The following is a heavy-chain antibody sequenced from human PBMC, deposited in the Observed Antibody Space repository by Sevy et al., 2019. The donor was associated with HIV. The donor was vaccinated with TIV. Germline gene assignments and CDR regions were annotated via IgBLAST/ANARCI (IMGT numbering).Heavy chain of an antibody. D-gene: IGHD6-13*01. Sequence: ASVKVSCKASGYTLSSYDINWVRHATGQGLESMGWMNPDSGRRGYAPMFQRGVTMTTNTSIGTAYMELRSLRSEDSGVYYCARAGLDSSTFFYYFGMDVRGQGTTVTVSS. V-gene: IGHV1-8*01. CDR1: GYTLSSYD. CDR3: ARAGLDSSTFFYYFGMDV. CDR2: MNPDSGRR. J-gene: IGHJ6*02.